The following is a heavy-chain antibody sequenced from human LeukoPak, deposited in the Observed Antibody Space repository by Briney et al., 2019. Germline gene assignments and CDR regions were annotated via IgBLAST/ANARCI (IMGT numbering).Heavy chain of an antibody. D-gene: IGHD5-24*01. V-gene: IGHV4-59*08. Sequence: SETLSLTCTVSGGSISSYYWSWIRHPPGKGLEWIGYIYYSGSTDYNPSLKSRVTISLDTSKNQFSLRLSSVTAADTAVYYCAGGYNTAGSFYYDEDVGGRGATVTVAS. CDR1: GGSISSYY. CDR3: AGGYNTAGSFYYDEDV. CDR2: IYYSGST. J-gene: IGHJ6*04.